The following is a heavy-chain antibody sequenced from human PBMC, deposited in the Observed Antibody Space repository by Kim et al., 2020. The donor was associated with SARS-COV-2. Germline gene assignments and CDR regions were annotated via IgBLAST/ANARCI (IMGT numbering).Heavy chain of an antibody. Sequence: GSTNYNPSPKSRVTISVDTSKNQFSLKLSSVTAADTAVYYCARGRGRFDPWGQGTLVTVSS. D-gene: IGHD3-16*01. V-gene: IGHV4-34*01. CDR3: ARGRGRFDP. CDR2: GST. J-gene: IGHJ5*02.